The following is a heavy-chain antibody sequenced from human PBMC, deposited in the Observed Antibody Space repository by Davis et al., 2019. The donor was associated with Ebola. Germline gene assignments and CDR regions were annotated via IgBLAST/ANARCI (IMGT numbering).Heavy chain of an antibody. D-gene: IGHD5-18*01. CDR2: IKQDGSEK. V-gene: IGHV3-7*01. CDR3: ARGEGQLWFPYYYYYGMDV. J-gene: IGHJ6*04. CDR1: GFTFSSYW. Sequence: GGSLRLSCAASGFTFSSYWMSWVRQAPGKGLEWVANIKQDGSEKYYVDSVKGRFTISRDNAKNSLYLQMNSLRAEDTAVYYCARGEGQLWFPYYYYYGMDVWGKGTTVTVSS.